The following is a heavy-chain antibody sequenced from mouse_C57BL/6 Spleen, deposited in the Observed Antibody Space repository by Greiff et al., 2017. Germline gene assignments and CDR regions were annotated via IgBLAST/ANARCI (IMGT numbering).Heavy chain of an antibody. J-gene: IGHJ2*01. V-gene: IGHV1-55*01. CDR1: GYTFTSYW. CDR3: ARGIITTLNPFDY. CDR2: IYPGSGST. Sequence: QVQLQQPGAELVKPGASVKMSCKASGYTFTSYWITWVRQRPGQGLEWVGAIYPGSGSTNYNERFKSKSTLTVDTSSSTAYMQLSSLTSEDSAVYYCARGIITTLNPFDYWGQGTTLTVSS. D-gene: IGHD1-1*01.